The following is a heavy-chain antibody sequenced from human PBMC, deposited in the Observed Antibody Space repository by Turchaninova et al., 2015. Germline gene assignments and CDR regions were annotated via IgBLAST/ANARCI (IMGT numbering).Heavy chain of an antibody. J-gene: IGHJ4*02. CDR1: GGSISSSSYY. CDR2: IYYSGST. D-gene: IGHD5-18*01. V-gene: IGHV4-39*07. CDR3: SRDEGYSSGYSTNDY. Sequence: QVQLQESGPGLVKPSGTLSLTCTLLGGSISSSSYYWGWVRQPPGKGLEWIGSIYYSGSTYYNPSLKSRVTISVDTSKNQFSLKLSSVTAADTAVDYCSRDEGYSSGYSTNDYWGQGTLVTVSS.